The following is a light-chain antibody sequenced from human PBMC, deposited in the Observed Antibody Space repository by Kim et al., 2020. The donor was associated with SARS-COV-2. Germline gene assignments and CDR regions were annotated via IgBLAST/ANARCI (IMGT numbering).Light chain of an antibody. CDR2: DTN. CDR1: TGAVTSGHD. CDR3: LLSYGGARV. Sequence: PRVTVSLTRASGTGAVTSGHDPYWLQPKPGQAPRTLIFDTNNKHSWAPARFSGSLLGGKAALTLSGAQSEDEAEYYCLLSYGGARVFGGGTQLTVL. V-gene: IGLV7-46*01. J-gene: IGLJ2*01.